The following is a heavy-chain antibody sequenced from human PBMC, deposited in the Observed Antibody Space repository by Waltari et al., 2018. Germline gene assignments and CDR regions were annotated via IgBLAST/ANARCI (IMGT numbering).Heavy chain of an antibody. Sequence: QVQLMQSGGGVVRPGGSLRLSCVGSTFHFSSYGFHWVRQRPGRGLEWLAVTSFDGASKFYSDSVNGRFTISRDNSKNTVFLSLTNVRSEDTGVYFCARDEADFWTARGAFDYWGQGSVVTVSS. CDR1: TFHFSSYG. V-gene: IGHV3-30*03. D-gene: IGHD3-3*01. CDR2: TSFDGASK. J-gene: IGHJ4*02. CDR3: ARDEADFWTARGAFDY.